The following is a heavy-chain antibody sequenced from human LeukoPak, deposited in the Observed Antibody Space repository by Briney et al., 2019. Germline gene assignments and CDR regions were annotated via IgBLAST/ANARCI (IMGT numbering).Heavy chain of an antibody. CDR2: IYTSGST. CDR1: GGSISSGSYY. CDR3: ARRRMSATVVTDGLYYYYYYMDV. D-gene: IGHD4-23*01. J-gene: IGHJ6*03. Sequence: PSETLSLTCTVSGGSISSGSYYWSWIRQPAGKGLEWIGRIYTSGSTNYNPSLKSRVTISVDTSKNQFSLKLSSVTAADTAVYYCARRRMSATVVTDGLYYYYYYMDVWGKGTTVTVSS. V-gene: IGHV4-61*02.